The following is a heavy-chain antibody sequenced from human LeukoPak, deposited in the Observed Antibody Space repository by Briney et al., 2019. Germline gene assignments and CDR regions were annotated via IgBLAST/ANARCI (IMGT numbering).Heavy chain of an antibody. CDR1: GFTFSSYA. Sequence: GGSLRLSCAASGFTFSSYAMSWVRQAPGKGLEGVSAISVSGCSTYYADSVKGRFTISRDNSKNTLYLQMNSLRPEDTAVYYCAKHYYGSGSQKYYFDYWGQGTLVTVSS. J-gene: IGHJ4*02. D-gene: IGHD3-10*01. CDR2: ISVSGCST. V-gene: IGHV3-23*01. CDR3: AKHYYGSGSQKYYFDY.